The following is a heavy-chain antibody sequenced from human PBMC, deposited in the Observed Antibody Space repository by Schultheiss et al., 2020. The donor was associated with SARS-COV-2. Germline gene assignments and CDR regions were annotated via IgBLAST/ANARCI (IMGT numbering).Heavy chain of an antibody. Sequence: GGSLRLSCAASGFSFSTFVMTWVRQAPGKGLEWVSGIGNSGTSTYYAESVKGRFTISRDNSKNTLYLEMDSLRAEDTAVYYCAKGGTFYDFSTGRGGGQGTRVTVSS. CDR2: IGNSGTST. V-gene: IGHV3-23*01. CDR1: GFSFSTFV. J-gene: IGHJ4*02. D-gene: IGHD3-3*01. CDR3: AKGGTFYDFSTGRG.